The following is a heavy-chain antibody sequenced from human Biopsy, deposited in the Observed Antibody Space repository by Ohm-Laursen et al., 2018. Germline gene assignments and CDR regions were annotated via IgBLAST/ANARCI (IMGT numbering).Heavy chain of an antibody. V-gene: IGHV4-59*01. CDR3: ARGNEVMVTGPYFFDY. J-gene: IGHJ4*02. D-gene: IGHD2-21*02. CDR2: IYYSGST. Sequence: GTLSLTCTVSGVSISSYFWNWIRQPPGKGLEWIGDIYYSGSTKYNPSLKSRVTISVDMSKSQLSLKLTSVTTANTAVYYCARGNEVMVTGPYFFDYWGQGTLVIVSS. CDR1: GVSISSYF.